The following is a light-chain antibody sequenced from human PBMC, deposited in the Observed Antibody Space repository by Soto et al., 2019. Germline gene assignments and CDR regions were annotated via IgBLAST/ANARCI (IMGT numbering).Light chain of an antibody. Sequence: IVLTKYTGPLALTPGGRVSLSCRGSQSVNSKLAWYQQRPGQAPRLLIYGASTRATGIPARFSGSGSGTEFTLTISSLQSEEFAVYFCRQYYNWSPITFGQGALLDIK. CDR1: QSVNSK. CDR2: GAS. J-gene: IGKJ5*01. CDR3: RQYYNWSPIT. V-gene: IGKV3-15*01.